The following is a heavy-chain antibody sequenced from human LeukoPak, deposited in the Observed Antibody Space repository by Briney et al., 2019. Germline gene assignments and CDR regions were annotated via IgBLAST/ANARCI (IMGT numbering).Heavy chain of an antibody. CDR2: ISAYNGNT. CDR1: GYTFTSYG. Sequence: ASVKVSCKASGYTFTSYGISWVRQAPGQGLEWMGWISAYNGNTNYAQKLQGRVTMTTDTSTSTAYMELRSLRSDDTAVYYCARGEDCSSTSCQKQYGMDVWGQGTAVTVS. D-gene: IGHD2-2*01. V-gene: IGHV1-18*01. J-gene: IGHJ6*02. CDR3: ARGEDCSSTSCQKQYGMDV.